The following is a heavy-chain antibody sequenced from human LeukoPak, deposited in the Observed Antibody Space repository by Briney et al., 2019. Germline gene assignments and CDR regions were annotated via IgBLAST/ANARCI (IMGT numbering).Heavy chain of an antibody. CDR2: IYSGGST. D-gene: IGHD1-1*01. CDR1: GFTVSSNH. Sequence: GGSLRLSCAASGFTVSSNHMSWVRQAPGKGLEWVSVIYSGGSTDYADSVKGRFTISRDNSKNTLYLQMNSLKAEDTAVYHCARGPAGYNWGQGTLVTVSS. V-gene: IGHV3-53*01. J-gene: IGHJ4*02. CDR3: ARGPAGYN.